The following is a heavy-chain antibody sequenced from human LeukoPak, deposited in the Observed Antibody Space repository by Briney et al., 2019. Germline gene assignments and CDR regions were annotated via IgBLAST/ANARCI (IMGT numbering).Heavy chain of an antibody. V-gene: IGHV3-53*01. CDR2: FHNGGST. D-gene: IGHD3-22*01. CDR3: ARDRARDYDNSGYYY. J-gene: IGHJ4*02. Sequence: PGGSLRLSCAASGFTVSSNYMSWVRQAPGKGLEWVSVFHNGGSTYYADAVKGRFTISRDNSKNTLYLQMNSLRAEDTAIYYCARDRARDYDNSGYYYWGQGTLVTVSS. CDR1: GFTVSSNY.